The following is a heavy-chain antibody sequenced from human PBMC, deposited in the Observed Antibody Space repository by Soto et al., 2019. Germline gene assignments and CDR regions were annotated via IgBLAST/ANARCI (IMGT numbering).Heavy chain of an antibody. D-gene: IGHD6-6*01. CDR2: IYYSGST. CDR3: ARAYSSSRTYYCCGMDV. CDR1: GASISSGGYY. J-gene: IGHJ6*02. V-gene: IGHV4-31*03. Sequence: TLSLTGTVSGASISSGGYYCRWLSQHPGKGLEWLGYIYYSGSTYYNPSLKSRVTISGDTSNNQSSLKLGSVTAADTAVYYCARAYSSSRTYYCCGMDVWGQGTTVTVSS.